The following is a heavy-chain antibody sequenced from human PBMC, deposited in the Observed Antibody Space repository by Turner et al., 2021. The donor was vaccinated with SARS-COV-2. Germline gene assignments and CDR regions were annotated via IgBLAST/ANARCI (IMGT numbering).Heavy chain of an antibody. J-gene: IGHJ6*02. V-gene: IGHV3-48*01. Sequence: EVQLAESGGGLVQPGGVLSVACEPSGFTFSSYSMNGVRQAPGKGLELVSFISKSTSSIFYADSVRGRFTISRDNAENSLYLQMNSLRAEDTAVYYCAREITASTYAMDVWGQGTTVTVSS. CDR3: AREITASTYAMDV. CDR2: ISKSTSSI. D-gene: IGHD3-10*01. CDR1: GFTFSSYS.